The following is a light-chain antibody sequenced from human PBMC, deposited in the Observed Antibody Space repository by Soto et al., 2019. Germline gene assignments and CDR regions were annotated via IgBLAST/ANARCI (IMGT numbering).Light chain of an antibody. V-gene: IGKV3-20*01. Sequence: EIVLTQSPGTLSLSPGERATLSCTASHSVSTAYLAWYQQKPGQAPKLLIYCASYRATGTPVRFSGSGSGTDFTLTLSRLEPEDFVVYYCQQYGSPPWTFGQGTKVEV. CDR3: QQYGSPPWT. J-gene: IGKJ1*01. CDR2: CAS. CDR1: HSVSTAY.